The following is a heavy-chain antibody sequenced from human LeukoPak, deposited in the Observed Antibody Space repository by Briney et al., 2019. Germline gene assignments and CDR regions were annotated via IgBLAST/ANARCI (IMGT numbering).Heavy chain of an antibody. Sequence: GGSLRLSCAASGFTFSSYSMNWVRQAPGKGLEWVSYISSSSTIYYADSVKGRFTIPRDNAKNSLYLQMNSLRDEDTAVYYCARETGLVPAAFDYWGQGTLVTVSS. D-gene: IGHD2-2*01. V-gene: IGHV3-48*02. J-gene: IGHJ4*02. CDR2: ISSSSTI. CDR3: ARETGLVPAAFDY. CDR1: GFTFSSYS.